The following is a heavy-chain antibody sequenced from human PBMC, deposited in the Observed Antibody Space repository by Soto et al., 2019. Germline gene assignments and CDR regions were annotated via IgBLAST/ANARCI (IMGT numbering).Heavy chain of an antibody. CDR1: GFTFSSYS. D-gene: IGHD3-22*01. J-gene: IGHJ4*02. CDR2: ISSSSSTI. CDR3: ARGYYDSSGYYWVFDY. Sequence: EVQLVESGGGLVQPGGSLRLSCAASGFTFSSYSMNWVRQAPGKGLEWVSYISSSSSTIYYADSVKGRFTITRDNANKSLYLQMNSLRVEDTAVYYCARGYYDSSGYYWVFDYWGQGTLVTVSS. V-gene: IGHV3-48*01.